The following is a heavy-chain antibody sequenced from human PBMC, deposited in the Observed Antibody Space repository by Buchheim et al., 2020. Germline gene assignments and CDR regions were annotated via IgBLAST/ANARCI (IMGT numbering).Heavy chain of an antibody. CDR1: GFSLSTSGVG. J-gene: IGHJ1*01. Sequence: QITLKESGPTLVKPTQTLTLTCTFSGFSLSTSGVGVGWIRQPPGKALEWLALIYWDDDKRYSPSLKSRLTSTKATSKKQVCLTMTNMDPVDTATYYCAHQSIAAAGPSFQHWGQGTL. V-gene: IGHV2-5*02. CDR3: AHQSIAAAGPSFQH. CDR2: IYWDDDK. D-gene: IGHD6-13*01.